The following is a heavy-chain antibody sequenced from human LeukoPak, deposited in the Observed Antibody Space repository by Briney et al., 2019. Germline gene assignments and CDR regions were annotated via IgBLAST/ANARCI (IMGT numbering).Heavy chain of an antibody. V-gene: IGHV4-59*01. CDR3: ARRSGSYSS. CDR1: GGSISSYY. Sequence: PSETLSPTCTVSGGSISSYYWSWIRQPPGKGLEWIGYIYYSRSTNYNPSLKSRVTISVDTSKNQFSLKLSSVTAADTAVYYCARRSGSYSSWGQGTLVTVSS. D-gene: IGHD1-26*01. CDR2: IYYSRST. J-gene: IGHJ5*02.